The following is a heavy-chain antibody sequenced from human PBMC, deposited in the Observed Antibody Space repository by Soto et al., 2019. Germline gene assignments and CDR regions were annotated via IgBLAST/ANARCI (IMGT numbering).Heavy chain of an antibody. CDR3: ARRGEDFFLVGAIWGRFDY. J-gene: IGHJ4*02. V-gene: IGHV3-21*02. CDR1: GFTFSYYT. Sequence: EVQLVESGGGLVKPGGSLRLSCEASGFTFSYYTMNWVRQAPGKGLEWVSSISSSSNYIYYADSVRGRFTVSRDNAKNSLYLKRDSLRGEDTAVYYFARRGEDFFLVGAIWGRFDYWGQGILVTVSS. CDR2: ISSSSNYI. D-gene: IGHD1-26*01.